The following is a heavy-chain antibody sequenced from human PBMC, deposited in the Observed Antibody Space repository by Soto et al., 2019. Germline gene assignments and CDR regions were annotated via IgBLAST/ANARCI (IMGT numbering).Heavy chain of an antibody. CDR3: AREGNLGRWIQPLDS. CDR2: LYYSGST. J-gene: IGHJ4*02. Sequence: SETLSLTCTVSGGSVNSDSYYWTWIRQPPGKRLEWIGSLYYSGSTNYNPSLKSRVTMSVDTSKNHFSLKLISETTADTAVYFCAREGNLGRWIQPLDSWGQGTLVTVSS. D-gene: IGHD2-2*03. V-gene: IGHV4-61*03. CDR1: GGSVNSDSYY.